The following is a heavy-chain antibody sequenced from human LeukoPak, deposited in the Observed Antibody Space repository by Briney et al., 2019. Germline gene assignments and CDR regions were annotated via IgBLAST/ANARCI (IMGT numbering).Heavy chain of an antibody. Sequence: SETLSLTCTVSGGSISSYYWSWIRQPPGKGLEWIGYIYYSGSTNYNPSLKSRVTISVDTSKNQFSLKLSSVTAADTAVYYCARGEYSYGSTDYWGQGTLVTVSS. CDR1: GGSISSYY. V-gene: IGHV4-59*08. CDR3: ARGEYSYGSTDY. CDR2: IYYSGST. D-gene: IGHD5-18*01. J-gene: IGHJ4*02.